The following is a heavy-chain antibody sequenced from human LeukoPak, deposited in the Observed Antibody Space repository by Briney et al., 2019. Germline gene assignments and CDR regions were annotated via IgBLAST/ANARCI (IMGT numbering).Heavy chain of an antibody. V-gene: IGHV4-59*01. J-gene: IGHJ4*02. CDR3: ARAQGGWSDY. D-gene: IGHD6-19*01. Sequence: SETLSLTCTVPGGSISSYYWSWIRQPPGKGLEWIGYIYYSGSTNYNPSLKCRVAISVDTSKNQVSLKLSSVTAADTAVYYWARAQGGWSDYWGQGTLVTVSS. CDR1: GGSISSYY. CDR2: IYYSGST.